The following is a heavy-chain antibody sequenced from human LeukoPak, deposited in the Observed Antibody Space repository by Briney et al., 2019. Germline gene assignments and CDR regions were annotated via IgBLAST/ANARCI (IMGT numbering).Heavy chain of an antibody. CDR1: GFIFSSYG. D-gene: IGHD1-26*01. CDR2: VRNDGSNK. CDR3: ARDRSGSYDAFDI. J-gene: IGHJ3*02. Sequence: PGRSLRLSCAASGFIFSSYGMHWVRQAPGKGLEWVAVVRNDGSNKYYADSVKGRFTISRDNPKNTLYLQMNSLRAEDTAVYYCARDRSGSYDAFDIWGQGTMVTVS. V-gene: IGHV3-33*01.